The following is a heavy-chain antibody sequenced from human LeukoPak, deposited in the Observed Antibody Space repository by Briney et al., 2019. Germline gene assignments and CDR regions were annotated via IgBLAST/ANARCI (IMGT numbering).Heavy chain of an antibody. D-gene: IGHD6-19*01. CDR3: ARDCEYSSGLNWFDP. Sequence: ASVKVSCKASGYTFTSYDINWVRQATGQGLEWMGWMNPNSGNTAYAQKFQGRVTITRNTSISTAYMELSSLRSEDTAVYYCARDCEYSSGLNWFDPWGQGTLVTVSS. CDR2: MNPNSGNT. J-gene: IGHJ5*02. V-gene: IGHV1-8*03. CDR1: GYTFTSYD.